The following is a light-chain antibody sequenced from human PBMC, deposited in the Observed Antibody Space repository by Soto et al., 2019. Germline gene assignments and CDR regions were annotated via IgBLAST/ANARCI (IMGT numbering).Light chain of an antibody. Sequence: EIVMTQSPATLSVSPGERATLSCGASQSVSSNLAWYQQKPGQAPKLLLYNPSTRATGIPARFSGSGSGTEFTLTISSLQSEAFAIYYCQQYDDWPLTFGGGTKVEIK. CDR1: QSVSSN. CDR2: NPS. CDR3: QQYDDWPLT. J-gene: IGKJ4*01. V-gene: IGKV3-15*01.